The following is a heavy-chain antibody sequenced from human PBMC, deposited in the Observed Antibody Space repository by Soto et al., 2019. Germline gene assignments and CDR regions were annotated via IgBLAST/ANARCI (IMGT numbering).Heavy chain of an antibody. CDR1: GGSISSSTSY. J-gene: IGHJ3*01. Sequence: SETLSLTCTVSGGSISSSTSYWGWIRQTPGKGLEGIGRVYHSGRTYYNPSLESRVAMSVDTSKNQFSLKLTSVTAEDTAVYYCARLGIVVMVEAHDAFDLWGPGTMVTVSS. D-gene: IGHD2-15*01. CDR3: ARLGIVVMVEAHDAFDL. V-gene: IGHV4-39*01. CDR2: VYHSGRT.